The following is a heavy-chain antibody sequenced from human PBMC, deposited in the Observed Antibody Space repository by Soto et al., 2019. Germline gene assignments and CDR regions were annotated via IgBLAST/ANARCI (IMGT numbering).Heavy chain of an antibody. J-gene: IGHJ6*02. CDR3: AIVVKGDYYYGMDV. D-gene: IGHD3-22*01. CDR1: GGTFSRYA. CDR2: IIPIFGTA. Sequence: QVQLVQSGAEVKKPGSSVKVSCKASGGTFSRYAISWVRQAPGQGLEWMGGIIPIFGTANYAQEFQGRVTITANKSASTAYMELSSLRSEDTAVYYCAIVVKGDYYYGMDVWGQGTTVTVSS. V-gene: IGHV1-69*06.